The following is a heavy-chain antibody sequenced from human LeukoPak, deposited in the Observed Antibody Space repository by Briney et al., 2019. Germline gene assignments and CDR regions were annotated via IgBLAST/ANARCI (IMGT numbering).Heavy chain of an antibody. J-gene: IGHJ6*02. V-gene: IGHV3-48*03. CDR2: ISSSGSTI. D-gene: IGHD2-15*01. Sequence: PGGSLRLSCAASGFTFSSYEMNWVRQAPGKGLEWVSYISSSGSTIYYADSVKGRFTISRDNAKNSLYLQMNSLRAEDTAVYYCARDSLVEAATLFYCYYGMDVWGQGTTVTVSS. CDR3: ARDSLVEAATLFYCYYGMDV. CDR1: GFTFSSYE.